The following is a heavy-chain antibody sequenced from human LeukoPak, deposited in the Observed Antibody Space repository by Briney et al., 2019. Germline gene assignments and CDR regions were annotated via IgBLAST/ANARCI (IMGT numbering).Heavy chain of an antibody. CDR3: ARQSITMVRGLDV. J-gene: IGHJ6*04. V-gene: IGHV3-30-3*01. CDR1: GFTFSSYA. CDR2: ISYDGSNK. D-gene: IGHD3-10*01. Sequence: GGSLRLSCAASGFTFSSYAMHWVRQAPGKGLEWVAVISYDGSNKYYADSVKGRFTISRDNSKSTLYLQMNSLRAEDTAVYYCARQSITMVRGLDVWGKGTTVTVSS.